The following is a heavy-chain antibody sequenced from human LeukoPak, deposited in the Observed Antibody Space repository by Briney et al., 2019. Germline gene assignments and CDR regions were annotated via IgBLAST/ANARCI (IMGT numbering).Heavy chain of an antibody. CDR1: GYTFSSYG. CDR2: INPNSGGT. D-gene: IGHD3-9*01. Sequence: ASVKVSCKASGYTFSSYGISWVRQAPGQGLEWMGWINPNSGGTNYAQKFQGWVTMTRDTSISTAYMELSRLRSEDTAVYYCARGLYYDILTGYGLRYYYYGMDVWGQGTTVTVSS. J-gene: IGHJ6*02. V-gene: IGHV1-2*04. CDR3: ARGLYYDILTGYGLRYYYYGMDV.